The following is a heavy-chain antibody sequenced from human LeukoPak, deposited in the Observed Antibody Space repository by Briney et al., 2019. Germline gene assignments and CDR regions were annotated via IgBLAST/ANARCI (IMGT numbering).Heavy chain of an antibody. J-gene: IGHJ4*02. CDR1: GFTFSSYA. CDR2: IGGSGGST. D-gene: IGHD2-15*01. Sequence: KPGGSLRLSCAASGFTFSSYAMSWVRQAPGKGLEWVSAIGGSGGSTYYADSVKGRFTISRDNSKNTLYLQMNSLRAEDTAVYYCAKDTLPRYCSGGSCYSGLDYWGQGTLVTVSS. CDR3: AKDTLPRYCSGGSCYSGLDY. V-gene: IGHV3-23*01.